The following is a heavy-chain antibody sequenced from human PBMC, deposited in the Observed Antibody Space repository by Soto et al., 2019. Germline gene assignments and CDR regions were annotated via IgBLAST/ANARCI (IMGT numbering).Heavy chain of an antibody. Sequence: QVQLLQSGPEVKKPGSSVKVSCKASGGTISSYAISWVRRAPGQGLEWMGGIIPIFRTPNYAQKFQGRVTITADDSATTAYMELSSLRSEDTAVYYCARAVAQDSSGWYGDNWGQGTLITVSS. J-gene: IGHJ4*02. CDR2: IIPIFRTP. CDR1: GGTISSYA. CDR3: ARAVAQDSSGWYGDN. V-gene: IGHV1-69*12. D-gene: IGHD6-19*01.